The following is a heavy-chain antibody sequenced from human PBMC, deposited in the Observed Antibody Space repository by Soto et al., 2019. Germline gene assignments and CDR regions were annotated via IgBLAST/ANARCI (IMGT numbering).Heavy chain of an antibody. V-gene: IGHV1-3*01. CDR2: INAGNGNT. CDR1: GYTFTSYA. J-gene: IGHJ6*02. CDR3: ARVDSDYVWGSYRPYYYYGMDV. D-gene: IGHD3-16*02. Sequence: GASVKVSCKASGYTFTSYAMHWVRQAPGQRLEWMGWINAGNGNTKYSQKFQGRVTITRDTSASTAYMELSSLRSDDTAVYYCARVDSDYVWGSYRPYYYYGMDVWGQGTTVTVSS.